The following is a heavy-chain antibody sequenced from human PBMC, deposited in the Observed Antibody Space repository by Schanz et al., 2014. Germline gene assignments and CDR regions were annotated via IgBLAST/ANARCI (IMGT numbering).Heavy chain of an antibody. CDR1: GYTFTSYY. CDR2: INPSGGST. D-gene: IGHD2-2*01. CDR3: ARGGFFDSTSFDS. Sequence: QVQLVQSGAEVKKPGASVKVSCEASGYTFTSYYIHWFRQAPGQGLEWMGLINPSGGSTSYAQNFQGRLTVTRDTSTSTVNMELSSLRSEDTAVYYCARGGFFDSTSFDSWGQGTRVTVSS. V-gene: IGHV1-46*03. J-gene: IGHJ4*02.